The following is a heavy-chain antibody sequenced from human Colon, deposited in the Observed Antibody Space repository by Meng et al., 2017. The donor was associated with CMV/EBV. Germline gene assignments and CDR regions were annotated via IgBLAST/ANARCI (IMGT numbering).Heavy chain of an antibody. CDR3: VRESQSGSYIYLQH. CDR2: ISAYTGDT. CDR1: GYTFTNYG. J-gene: IGHJ1*01. Sequence: QVQLVTSGGEVKKPGASVKVSCKASGYTFTNYGISWVRQAPGQGLEWMGWISAYTGDTYYAQKFQGRVTMTTDTSTSTAYMELRSLRSDDTAVYYCVRESQSGSYIYLQHWGQGTLVTVSS. V-gene: IGHV1-18*01. D-gene: IGHD1-26*01.